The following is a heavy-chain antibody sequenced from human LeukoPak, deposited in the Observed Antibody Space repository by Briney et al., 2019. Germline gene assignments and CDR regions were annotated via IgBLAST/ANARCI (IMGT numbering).Heavy chain of an antibody. CDR1: GFTFSSYA. CDR2: ISGSGGST. D-gene: IGHD3-3*01. V-gene: IGHV3-23*01. CDR3: AKDKRKSYYDFWSGYYTSWFDP. Sequence: GGSLRLSCAASGFTFSSYAISWVRQAPGKGLEWVSAISGSGGSTYYADSVKGRFTISRDNSKNTLYLQMNSLRAEDTAVYYCAKDKRKSYYDFWSGYYTSWFDPWGQGTLVTVSS. J-gene: IGHJ5*02.